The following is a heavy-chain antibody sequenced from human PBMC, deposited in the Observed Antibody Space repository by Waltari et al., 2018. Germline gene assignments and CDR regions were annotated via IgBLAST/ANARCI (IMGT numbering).Heavy chain of an antibody. CDR1: GFTFSDST. V-gene: IGHV3-73*01. CDR3: TRHSPGGSYAFDI. Sequence: EVQLVESGGGLVQPGRSLKLSCAASGFTFSDSTMHWVRQASGKGLEWVGRIRSKANSYATAYAASVKGRFTISRDDSKNTAYLQMNSLKTEDTAVYYCTRHSPGGSYAFDIWGQGTMVTVSS. D-gene: IGHD1-26*01. CDR2: IRSKANSYAT. J-gene: IGHJ3*02.